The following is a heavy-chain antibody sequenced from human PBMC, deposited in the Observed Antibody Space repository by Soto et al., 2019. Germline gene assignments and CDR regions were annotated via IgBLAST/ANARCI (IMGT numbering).Heavy chain of an antibody. CDR2: ISSDGKNQ. D-gene: IGHD3-10*01. Sequence: QVQLVESGGGVVQPGRSLRLSCAASGFTSSSFVIHWVRQAPGKGLEWLAVISSDGKNQYYADSVKGRFTISRDNSKNTLYLQVNSLRAEDTAVYFCAKERGVPYAFDNWGQGTMVTVSS. CDR3: AKERGVPYAFDN. J-gene: IGHJ3*02. CDR1: GFTSSSFV. V-gene: IGHV3-30*18.